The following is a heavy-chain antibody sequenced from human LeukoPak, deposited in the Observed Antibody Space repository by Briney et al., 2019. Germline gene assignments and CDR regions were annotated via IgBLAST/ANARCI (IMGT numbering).Heavy chain of an antibody. CDR3: AGGLIYDFWSGYHYYFDY. J-gene: IGHJ4*02. D-gene: IGHD3-3*01. CDR2: INHSGST. CDR1: GGSISSYY. Sequence: SETLSLTCTVSGGSISSYYCNWFRQPPGKGLEWIGEINHSGSTNYNPSLKSRVTISVDTSKNQFSLKLSSVTAADTAVYYCAGGLIYDFWSGYHYYFDYWGQGTLVTVSS. V-gene: IGHV4-34*01.